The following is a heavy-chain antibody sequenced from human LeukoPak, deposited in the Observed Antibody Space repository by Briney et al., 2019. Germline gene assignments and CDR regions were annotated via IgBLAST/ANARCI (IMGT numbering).Heavy chain of an antibody. J-gene: IGHJ5*02. CDR3: ARGNYCSGGSCYWFDP. D-gene: IGHD2-15*01. CDR1: GGSVSSGSYY. Sequence: SETLSLTCTVSGGSVSSGSYYWSWIRQPPGKGLEWIGYIYYSGSTNYNPSLKRRVTISVGTSKNQFSLKLSSVTAADTAVYYCARGNYCSGGSCYWFDPWGQGTLVTVSS. V-gene: IGHV4-61*01. CDR2: IYYSGST.